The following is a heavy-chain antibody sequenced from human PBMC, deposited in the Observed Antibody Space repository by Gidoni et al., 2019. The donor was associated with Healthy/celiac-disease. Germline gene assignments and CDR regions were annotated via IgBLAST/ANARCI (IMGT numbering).Heavy chain of an antibody. J-gene: IGHJ4*02. Sequence: QVQLVESGGGVVQPGRSLRLSCAASGFPFSSYAMHWVRQAPGKGLEWVAVISYDGSNKYYADSVKGRFTISRDNSKNTLYLQMNSLRAEDTAVYYCARGLEVATIINYWGQGTLVTVSS. D-gene: IGHD5-12*01. CDR1: GFPFSSYA. V-gene: IGHV3-30*04. CDR2: ISYDGSNK. CDR3: ARGLEVATIINY.